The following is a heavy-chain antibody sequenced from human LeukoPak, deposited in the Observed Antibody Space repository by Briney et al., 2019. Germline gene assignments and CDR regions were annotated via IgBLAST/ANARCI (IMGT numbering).Heavy chain of an antibody. D-gene: IGHD3-10*01. J-gene: IGHJ4*02. Sequence: SETLSLTCTVSGGSISTSNYYWGWIRQPAGKGLEWIGRIYTSGSTNYNPSLKSRVTISVDTSKNQFSLKLSSVTAADTAVYYCARDQGSGSYNFPGYYFDYWGQGTLVTVSS. CDR2: IYTSGST. V-gene: IGHV4-61*02. CDR3: ARDQGSGSYNFPGYYFDY. CDR1: GGSISTSNYY.